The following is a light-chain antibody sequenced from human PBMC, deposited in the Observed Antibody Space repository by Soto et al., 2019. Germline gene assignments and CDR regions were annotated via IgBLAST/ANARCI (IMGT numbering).Light chain of an antibody. Sequence: EIQMTQSPSSLSAFVGDRVTITCRASQSISSYLNWYQQKPGKAPKLLIYAASTMQTGIPARVSGSGSGTDVTLTISSLQAEDFATYDCQQRHRTPSSFGPGTKVDIK. CDR2: AAS. CDR1: QSISSY. J-gene: IGKJ3*01. CDR3: QQRHRTPSS. V-gene: IGKV1-39*01.